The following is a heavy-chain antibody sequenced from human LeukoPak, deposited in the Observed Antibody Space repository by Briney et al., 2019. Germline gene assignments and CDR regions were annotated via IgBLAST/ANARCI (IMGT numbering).Heavy chain of an antibody. D-gene: IGHD3-22*01. J-gene: IGHJ3*02. V-gene: IGHV1-69*13. Sequence: GASVKVSCKASGGTFSSYAITWVPQAPGQGLECMGGIIPIFGTANYAQKFQGRVTITADEFTSTAYMGLSSLRSEDTAVYYCARDDGGYYQDAFDIWGQGTMVTVSS. CDR2: IIPIFGTA. CDR1: GGTFSSYA. CDR3: ARDDGGYYQDAFDI.